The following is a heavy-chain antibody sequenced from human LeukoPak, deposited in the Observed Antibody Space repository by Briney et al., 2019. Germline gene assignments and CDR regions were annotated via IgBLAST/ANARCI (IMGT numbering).Heavy chain of an antibody. V-gene: IGHV3-23*01. CDR3: ARTSGGYYDSSGSFDY. Sequence: GGSLRLSCAASGFTFTSYSMNWVRQAPGKGLEWVSTISGGGGSTYYADSVKGRFTISRDNSKNMLYLQMNSLRAEDTAVYHCARTSGGYYDSSGSFDYWGQGTLVTVSS. CDR2: ISGGGGST. J-gene: IGHJ4*02. CDR1: GFTFTSYS. D-gene: IGHD3-22*01.